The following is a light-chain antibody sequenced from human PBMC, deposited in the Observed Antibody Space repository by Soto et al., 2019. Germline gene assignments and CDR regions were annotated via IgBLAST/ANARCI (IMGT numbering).Light chain of an antibody. Sequence: SVLAQPPSASGTPGQRVSISCSGSSSNIGASSVNWYQHVPRAAPQLLIYSDDLRPSEVPDRFSGSKSGTSASLAISGLRSDDEGDYYCAAWDDTLNEWVFGGGTKLTVL. J-gene: IGLJ3*02. CDR3: AAWDDTLNEWV. CDR1: SSNIGASS. CDR2: SDD. V-gene: IGLV1-44*01.